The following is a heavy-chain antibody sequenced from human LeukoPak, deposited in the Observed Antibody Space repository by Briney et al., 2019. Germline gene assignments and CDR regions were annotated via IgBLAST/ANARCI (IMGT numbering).Heavy chain of an antibody. Sequence: GGSLRLSCAASGFTFSGYWMHWVRQAPGKGLVWVSRIHNDGSYTSYADSVKGRFTISRDNAKNTLYVQMNSLRAEDTAVYYCARMGHDILVPSGMDVWGQGTTVTVSS. CDR3: ARMGHDILVPSGMDV. J-gene: IGHJ6*02. D-gene: IGHD1-1*01. CDR2: IHNDGSYT. CDR1: GFTFSGYW. V-gene: IGHV3-74*01.